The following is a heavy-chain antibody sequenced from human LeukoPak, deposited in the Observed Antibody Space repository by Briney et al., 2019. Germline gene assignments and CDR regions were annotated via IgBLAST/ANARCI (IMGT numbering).Heavy chain of an antibody. J-gene: IGHJ4*02. CDR1: GFTFRSYE. D-gene: IGHD2-15*01. CDR3: AKVRGGGSFYYFDY. V-gene: IGHV3-48*03. Sequence: PGGSLTLSCEDSGFTFRSYEMNWVRQAPGKGLEWIAYLSSSGSAFSYADSVKGRFTISRDNSKNTLYLQMNSLRAEDTAVYYCAKVRGGGSFYYFDYWGQGTLVTVSS. CDR2: LSSSGSAF.